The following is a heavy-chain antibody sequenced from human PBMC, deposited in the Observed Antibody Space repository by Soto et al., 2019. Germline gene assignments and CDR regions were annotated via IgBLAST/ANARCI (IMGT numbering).Heavy chain of an antibody. Sequence: SVKVSCKALRGSFTNYAFSWVRQAPGQGLEWMGGIMPFFGSGNYAQKFQGRINITADESTSSVYLELTSLRSEDTAVYYCARDRAGYYSHFVYWGQGTLVTVSS. CDR2: IMPFFGSG. CDR3: ARDRAGYYSHFVY. D-gene: IGHD3-22*01. CDR1: RGSFTNYA. J-gene: IGHJ4*02. V-gene: IGHV1-69*13.